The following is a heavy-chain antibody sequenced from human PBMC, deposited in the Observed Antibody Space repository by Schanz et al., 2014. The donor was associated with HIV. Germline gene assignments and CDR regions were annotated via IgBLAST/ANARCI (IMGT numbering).Heavy chain of an antibody. D-gene: IGHD3-22*01. Sequence: EVQLLESGGGLVQPGGSLRLSCAVSGFRFNSYAMSWVRQAPGKGLECVSVMTTNDRIYYAESVKGRFTISRDTSTNTLYLQMNSLRDEDTAVYYCARGATTYSSGYYYPDYWGQGTLVTVSS. J-gene: IGHJ4*02. V-gene: IGHV3-23*01. CDR3: ARGATTYSSGYYYPDY. CDR2: MTTNDRI. CDR1: GFRFNSYA.